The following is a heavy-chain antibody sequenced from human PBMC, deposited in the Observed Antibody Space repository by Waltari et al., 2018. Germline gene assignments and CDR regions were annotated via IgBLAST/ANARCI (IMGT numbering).Heavy chain of an antibody. V-gene: IGHV3-21*01. J-gene: IGHJ3*02. CDR1: GFTFSSYS. CDR3: AREGYSSGRDAFDI. CDR2: ISSSSSYI. Sequence: EVQLVESGGGLVKPGGSLRLSCAASGFTFSSYSMNWVRQAPGKGLEWVSSISSSSSYIYYADSVKGRFTISRDNAKNSLYLQMNSLRAEDTAVYYCAREGYSSGRDAFDIWGQGTMVTVSS. D-gene: IGHD6-19*01.